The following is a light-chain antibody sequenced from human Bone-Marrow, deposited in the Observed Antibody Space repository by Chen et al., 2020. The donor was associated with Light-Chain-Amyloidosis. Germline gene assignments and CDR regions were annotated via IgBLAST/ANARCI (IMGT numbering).Light chain of an antibody. CDR2: GSS. CDR1: KTISSNY. V-gene: IGKV3-20*01. Sequence: EIVFTPSPGTLSLSPREAAYLSCRASKTISSNYLTWYQQKFCQAPRLLIYGSSSRATGIPDRFTGSGSGTDFTLTTTRREQEDVARYNCQQDGTSPLSCGGGTKVEIK. J-gene: IGKJ4*01. CDR3: QQDGTSPLS.